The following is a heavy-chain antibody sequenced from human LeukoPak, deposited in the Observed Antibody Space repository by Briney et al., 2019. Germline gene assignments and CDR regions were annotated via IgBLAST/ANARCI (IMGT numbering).Heavy chain of an antibody. V-gene: IGHV1-69*13. D-gene: IGHD6-19*01. CDR3: ARDGEQWLAYGSGSYYYGMDV. CDR2: IIPIFGTA. Sequence: ASVKVSCKASGGTFSSYAISWVRQAPGQGLEWMGGIIPIFGTANYAQKFQGRVTITADESTSTAYMELSSLRSEDTAVYYCARDGEQWLAYGSGSYYYGMDVWGQGTTVTVSS. J-gene: IGHJ6*02. CDR1: GGTFSSYA.